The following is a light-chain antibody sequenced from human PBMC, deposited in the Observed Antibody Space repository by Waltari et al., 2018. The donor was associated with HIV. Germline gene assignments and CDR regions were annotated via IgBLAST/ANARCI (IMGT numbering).Light chain of an antibody. Sequence: SSELTQDPAVSVALGQTVRITCQGDSLRSYYASWYQQKPGQAPVLVIYGKNNRPSGIPDRFSVSSSGNTASVTITGAQAEYEADYYCNSRDSSGNHVVFGGGTKLTVL. CDR1: SLRSYY. J-gene: IGLJ2*01. V-gene: IGLV3-19*01. CDR3: NSRDSSGNHVV. CDR2: GKN.